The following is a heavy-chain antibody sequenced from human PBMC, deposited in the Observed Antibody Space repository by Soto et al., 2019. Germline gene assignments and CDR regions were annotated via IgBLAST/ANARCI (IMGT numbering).Heavy chain of an antibody. CDR1: GFTFSSYA. D-gene: IGHD4-17*01. J-gene: IGHJ4*02. CDR2: ISGSGGST. CDR3: AKGDGSTVTTVEDY. V-gene: IGHV3-23*01. Sequence: PGGSLRLSCAASGFTFSSYAMSWVRQAPGKGLEWVSAISGSGGSTYYADSVKGRFTFSRDNSKNTLYLQMNSLRAEDTAVYYCAKGDGSTVTTVEDYWGQGTLVTVSS.